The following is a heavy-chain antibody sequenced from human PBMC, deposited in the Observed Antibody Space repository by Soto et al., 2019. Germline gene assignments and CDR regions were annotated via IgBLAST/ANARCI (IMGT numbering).Heavy chain of an antibody. CDR2: INPSGGST. J-gene: IGHJ1*01. D-gene: IGHD6-13*01. Sequence: ASVKVSCKASGYTFTSYYMRWVRQAPGQGLEWMGIINPSGGSTSYAQKFQGRVTMTRDTSTSTAYMELSSLRSEDTAVYYCCRSSWSRKDFQHWGQGTLVTVSS. CDR1: GYTFTSYY. V-gene: IGHV1-46*01. CDR3: CRSSWSRKDFQH.